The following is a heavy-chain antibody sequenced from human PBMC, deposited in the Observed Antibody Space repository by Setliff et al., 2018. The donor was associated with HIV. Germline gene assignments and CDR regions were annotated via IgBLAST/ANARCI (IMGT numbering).Heavy chain of an antibody. CDR2: IWIDGNRK. CDR1: GFTFSDYN. Sequence: GGSLRLSCAMSGFTFSDYNIYWVRQSPAKGLEWVALIWIDGNRKEYADSVKGRFTISRDNSKNSLYLQMNSLRAEDTAVYYCAKTYYYDSSGYYYFDSWGQGTLVTVSS. D-gene: IGHD3-22*01. V-gene: IGHV3-33*06. J-gene: IGHJ4*02. CDR3: AKTYYYDSSGYYYFDS.